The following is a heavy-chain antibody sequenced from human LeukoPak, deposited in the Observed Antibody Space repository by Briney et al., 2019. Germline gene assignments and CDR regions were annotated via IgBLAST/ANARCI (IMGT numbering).Heavy chain of an antibody. CDR2: ISTDGSII. D-gene: IGHD6-13*01. J-gene: IGHJ4*02. CDR1: GFSLTNHW. CDR3: ARERGAGLSSSWVDY. V-gene: IGHV3-74*01. Sequence: GGSLRLSCAASGFSLTNHWMHWVRQAPGKGLVWVSCISTDGSIIRYADSVKGRFTISRDNANNSLYLQMNSLRVEDTAVYYCARERGAGLSSSWVDYWGQGTLVTVSS.